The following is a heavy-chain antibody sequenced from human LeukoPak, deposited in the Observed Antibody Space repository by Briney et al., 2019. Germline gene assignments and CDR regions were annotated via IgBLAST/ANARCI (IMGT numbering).Heavy chain of an antibody. J-gene: IGHJ4*02. CDR1: GFPFSSYD. D-gene: IGHD3-10*01. CDR2: ISYDGTNK. V-gene: IGHV3-30*18. CDR3: AKEGSLRDFDY. Sequence: GGSLRLSCAASGFPFSSYDMHWVRQAPGKGLEWVAVISYDGTNKYYADSVKGRFTISRDNSKNTLYLQMNSLRAEDTAVYYCAKEGSLRDFDYWGQGTLVTVSS.